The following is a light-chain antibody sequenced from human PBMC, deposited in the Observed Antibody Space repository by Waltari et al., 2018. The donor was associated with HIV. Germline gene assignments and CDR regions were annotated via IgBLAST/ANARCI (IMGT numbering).Light chain of an antibody. CDR2: EVS. Sequence: QSALTQPPSVSGSPGQSLTISCTCTRRDVGGYNLVHWYQQHPGNAPKLMIYEVSKRPSGVSNRFSGSKSGNTASRTISGLQAEDEADYYCCAYAGSTTYVIFGGGTKLTVL. CDR1: RRDVGGYNL. CDR3: CAYAGSTTYVI. J-gene: IGLJ2*01. V-gene: IGLV2-23*02.